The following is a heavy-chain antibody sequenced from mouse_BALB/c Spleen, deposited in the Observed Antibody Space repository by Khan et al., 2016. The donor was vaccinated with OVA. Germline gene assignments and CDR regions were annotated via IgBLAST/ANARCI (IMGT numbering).Heavy chain of an antibody. CDR2: IDPAHGKT. J-gene: IGHJ2*01. CDR1: GFNIKDYY. V-gene: IGHV14-4*02. D-gene: IGHD2-1*01. Sequence: VQLQQSEAEVVRSGASVKSSCTASGFNIKDYYIHGVKQRPEQGLGGSGGIDPAHGKTDYAPTFQGRAPLTADTSSNTAYLLLTTLTSEDAAVYYCKGGGNYLWGQGTTLTVSA. CDR3: KGGGNYL.